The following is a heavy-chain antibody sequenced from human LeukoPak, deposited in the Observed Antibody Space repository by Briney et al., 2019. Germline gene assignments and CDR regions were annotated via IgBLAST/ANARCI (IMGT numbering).Heavy chain of an antibody. Sequence: SETLSLTCTVSGGSISSSSYYWGWIRQPPGKGLEWIGSIYYSGSTYYNPSLKSRVTISVDTSKNQFSLKLSSVTAEDTAVYYCARDKTRSGYGSGNKYFQHWGQGTLVTVSS. CDR2: IYYSGST. D-gene: IGHD3-10*01. CDR3: ARDKTRSGYGSGNKYFQH. J-gene: IGHJ1*01. CDR1: GGSISSSSYY. V-gene: IGHV4-39*07.